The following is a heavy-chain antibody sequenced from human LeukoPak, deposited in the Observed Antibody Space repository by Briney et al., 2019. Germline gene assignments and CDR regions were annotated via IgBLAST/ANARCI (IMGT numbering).Heavy chain of an antibody. CDR1: GNTFTNNG. CDR3: AIDYYGSGSSQIDY. V-gene: IGHV1-18*01. D-gene: IGHD3-10*01. Sequence: ASVKVSCKASGNTFTNNGISWVRQAPGQGLEWMGWISAYNDYTNYAQKFQGRVTMTRNTSISTAYMELSSLRSEDTAVYYCAIDYYGSGSSQIDYWGQGTLVTVSS. J-gene: IGHJ4*02. CDR2: ISAYNDYT.